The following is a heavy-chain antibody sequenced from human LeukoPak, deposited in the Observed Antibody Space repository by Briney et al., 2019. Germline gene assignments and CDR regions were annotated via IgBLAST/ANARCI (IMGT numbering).Heavy chain of an antibody. J-gene: IGHJ3*02. D-gene: IGHD5-12*01. Sequence: ASVKVSCKASGYTFTGYYMHWVRQAPGQGLEWMGWINPKSGGTNYAQKFQGRVTMTRDTSISTAYMELSRLKSDDTAVYYCARESGIVATINAFDMWGQGTMVTVSS. V-gene: IGHV1-2*02. CDR1: GYTFTGYY. CDR3: ARESGIVATINAFDM. CDR2: INPKSGGT.